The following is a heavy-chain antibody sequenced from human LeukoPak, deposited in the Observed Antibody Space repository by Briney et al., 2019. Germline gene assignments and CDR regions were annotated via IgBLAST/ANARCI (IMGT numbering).Heavy chain of an antibody. CDR1: GYTFTSYY. V-gene: IGHV1-46*01. J-gene: IGHJ6*02. D-gene: IGHD6-13*01. Sequence: ASVKVSCKASGYTFTSYYLHWVRQAPGQGLEWMGIINPSTGNTNYARKFQGRVTMTRDTSTSTVYMELSSLRSEDTAVYYCARGQIAAAGPDYYYYGMDVRGQGTTVTVFS. CDR2: INPSTGNT. CDR3: ARGQIAAAGPDYYYYGMDV.